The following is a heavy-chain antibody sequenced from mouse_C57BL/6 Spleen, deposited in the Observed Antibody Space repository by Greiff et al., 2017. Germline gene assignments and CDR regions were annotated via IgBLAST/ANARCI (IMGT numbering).Heavy chain of an antibody. CDR3: ARDHYYCGSSIDY. CDR2: ISDGGSYT. CDR1: GFTFSSYA. V-gene: IGHV5-4*01. J-gene: IGHJ2*01. D-gene: IGHD1-1*01. Sequence: EVKLVEPGGGLVKPGGSLKLSCAASGFTFSSYAMSWVRQTPEKRLEWVATISDGGSYTYYPDNVKGRFTISRDKTKNNLYLQMSHLKSEDTAMYYCARDHYYCGSSIDYWGQGTTLTVSS.